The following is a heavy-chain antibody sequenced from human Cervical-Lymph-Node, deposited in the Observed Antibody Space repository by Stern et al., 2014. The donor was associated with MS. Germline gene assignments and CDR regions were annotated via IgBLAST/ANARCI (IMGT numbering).Heavy chain of an antibody. D-gene: IGHD4/OR15-4a*01. J-gene: IGHJ4*02. V-gene: IGHV4-59*01. Sequence: QVQLQESGPGLVKPSGTLSLTCTVSGGSISTYYWSWIRQPPGKGLEWIAYIYYTGSTNYNPSLKSRVTISVDTSKNQFSLILGSVTAADTAVYYCARQGDYGRFDSWGQGTLVTVSA. CDR3: ARQGDYGRFDS. CDR2: IYYTGST. CDR1: GGSISTYY.